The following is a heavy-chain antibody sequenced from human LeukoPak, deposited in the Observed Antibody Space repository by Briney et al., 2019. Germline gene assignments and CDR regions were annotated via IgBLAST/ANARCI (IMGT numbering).Heavy chain of an antibody. CDR1: GGSISSYY. CDR2: IYYSGST. V-gene: IGHV4-59*01. D-gene: IGHD2-15*01. CDR3: ATCSGGSCYSYYYYYMDV. J-gene: IGHJ6*03. Sequence: PSETLSLTCTVSGGSISSYYWSWIRQPPGKGLEWIGYIYYSGSTNYNPSLKSRVTISVDTSKNQFSLKLSSVTAADTAVYYSATCSGGSCYSYYYYYMDVWGKGTTVTVSS.